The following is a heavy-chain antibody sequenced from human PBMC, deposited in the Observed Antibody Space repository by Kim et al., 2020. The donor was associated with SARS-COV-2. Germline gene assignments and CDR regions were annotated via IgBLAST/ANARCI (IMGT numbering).Heavy chain of an antibody. CDR1: GGSFSGYY. CDR3: ARAAIAARRTTNWFDP. Sequence: SETLSLTCAVYGGSFSGYYWSWIRQPPGKGLEWIGEIYHSGSTNYNPSLKSRVTISVDTSKNQFSLKLSSVTAADTAVYYCARAAIAARRTTNWFDPWG. D-gene: IGHD6-6*01. J-gene: IGHJ5*02. CDR2: IYHSGST. V-gene: IGHV4-34*01.